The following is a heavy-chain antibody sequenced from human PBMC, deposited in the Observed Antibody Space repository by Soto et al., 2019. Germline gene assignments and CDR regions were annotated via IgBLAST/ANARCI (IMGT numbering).Heavy chain of an antibody. CDR3: AHHLEATNFDY. V-gene: IGHV2-5*02. CDR1: GFSLRTSGLG. Sequence: SGPTLVNPTQTLTLTCTFSGFSLRTSGLGVGWIRQPPGKALEWLALIYWDDDKRYSPSLRSRLTITKDTSKNQVVLTMTNMDPVDTATYYCAHHLEATNFDYWGQGTMVTVSS. CDR2: IYWDDDK. J-gene: IGHJ4*02. D-gene: IGHD5-12*01.